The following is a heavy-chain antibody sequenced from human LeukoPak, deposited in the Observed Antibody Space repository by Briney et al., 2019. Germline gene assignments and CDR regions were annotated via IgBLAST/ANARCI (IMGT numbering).Heavy chain of an antibody. CDR1: GGSISSSSYY. Sequence: SETLSLTCTVSGGSISSSSYYWGWTRQPPGKGLEWIGSIFYSGSTYYNPSLKSRVTISVDTSKNEFSLKLSSVTAADTAVYYCARRAGQSLNGSYGTAFDIWGQGTMVTVSS. CDR3: ARRAGQSLNGSYGTAFDI. CDR2: IFYSGST. V-gene: IGHV4-39*01. J-gene: IGHJ3*02. D-gene: IGHD1-26*01.